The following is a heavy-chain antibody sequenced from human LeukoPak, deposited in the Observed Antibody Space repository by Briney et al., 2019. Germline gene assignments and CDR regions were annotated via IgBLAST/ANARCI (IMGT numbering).Heavy chain of an antibody. D-gene: IGHD4-17*01. CDR1: GGSISSYY. Sequence: SETLSLTCTVSGGSISSYYWSWIRQPPGKGLEWIGYIYYSGSTNYNPSLKSRVTISADTSKNQFSLKLRSVTAADTAVYYCARIPNDYGDTGYDYWGQGTLVTVPS. V-gene: IGHV4-59*08. J-gene: IGHJ4*02. CDR3: ARIPNDYGDTGYDY. CDR2: IYYSGST.